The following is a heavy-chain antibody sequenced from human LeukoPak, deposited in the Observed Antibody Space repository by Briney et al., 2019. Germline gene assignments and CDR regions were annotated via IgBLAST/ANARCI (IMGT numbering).Heavy chain of an antibody. CDR1: GYTFTSYG. D-gene: IGHD6-19*01. CDR3: ARQDSSGWYIDY. CDR2: ISAYNGNT. J-gene: IGHJ4*02. V-gene: IGHV1-18*01. Sequence: ASVKVSCKXSGYTFTSYGISWVRQAPGQGLEWMGWISAYNGNTNYTQKLQGRVTMTTDTSTSTAYMELRSLRSDDTAVYYCARQDSSGWYIDYWGQGTLVTVSS.